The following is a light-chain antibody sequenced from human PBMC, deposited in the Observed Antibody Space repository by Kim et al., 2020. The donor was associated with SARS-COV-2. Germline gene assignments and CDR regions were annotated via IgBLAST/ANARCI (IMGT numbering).Light chain of an antibody. CDR1: RSNIGSNY. CDR3: AAWDDSLSGPGV. CDR2: RNN. Sequence: RVTISCSGRRSNIGSNYVYWYQQLPGTAPKLLIYRNNQRPSGVPDRFSGSKSGTSASLAISGLRSEDEADYYCAAWDDSLSGPGVFGGGTQLTVL. J-gene: IGLJ3*02. V-gene: IGLV1-47*01.